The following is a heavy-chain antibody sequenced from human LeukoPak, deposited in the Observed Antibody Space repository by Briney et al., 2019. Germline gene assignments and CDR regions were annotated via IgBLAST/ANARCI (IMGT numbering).Heavy chain of an antibody. CDR3: ARDRSIAAAVLFDP. J-gene: IGHJ5*02. V-gene: IGHV3-48*03. Sequence: PGGSLRLSCAASGFTFSSYEMNWVRQAPGKGLEWVSYISSSGSTIYYADSVKGRFTISRDNTKNSLYLQMNSLRAEDTAVYYCARDRSIAAAVLFDPWGQGTLVTVSS. CDR1: GFTFSSYE. D-gene: IGHD6-13*01. CDR2: ISSSGSTI.